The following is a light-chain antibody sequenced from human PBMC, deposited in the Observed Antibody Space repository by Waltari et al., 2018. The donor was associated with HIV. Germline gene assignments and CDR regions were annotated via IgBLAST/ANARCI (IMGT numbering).Light chain of an antibody. CDR1: RSNLGTGHA. Sequence: QSLRTQPPEVSGAPGQTVTTPCTGSRSNLGTGHAVHWYQQLPRAAPKLLIFANNNRPSGVPDRFSGSKSGASAALAITGLQAEDEADDDCQSYDNSLRVIFGGGTKLTGL. CDR3: QSYDNSLRVI. V-gene: IGLV1-40*01. CDR2: ANN. J-gene: IGLJ2*01.